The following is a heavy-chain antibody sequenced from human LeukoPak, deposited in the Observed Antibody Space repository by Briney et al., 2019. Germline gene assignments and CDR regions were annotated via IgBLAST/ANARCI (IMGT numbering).Heavy chain of an antibody. D-gene: IGHD5-24*01. Sequence: PSETLSLTCTVSGYSISIGYYWSWIRQPPGKGLEWIGEINHSGSTNYNPSLRTGVTISVDTPKNQFSLKLSSVTAADTAGYYCARRRGLHGYNRPSDYWGQGTLVTVSS. CDR1: GYSISIGYY. CDR3: ARRRGLHGYNRPSDY. CDR2: INHSGST. V-gene: IGHV4-34*01. J-gene: IGHJ4*02.